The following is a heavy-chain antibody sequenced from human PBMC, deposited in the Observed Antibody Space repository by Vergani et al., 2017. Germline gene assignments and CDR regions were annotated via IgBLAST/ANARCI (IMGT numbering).Heavy chain of an antibody. CDR3: ARVVPAAIKLFDC. CDR1: GYIFTSYG. D-gene: IGHD2-2*01. V-gene: IGHV1-18*01. J-gene: IGHJ4*02. Sequence: QVPLVQSGAEVKTPGASVKVSCKASGYIFTSYGISWVRQAPGQGLEWMGWISAYNGNTNYAPKLQGRVTMTTATSTNTAYMELRSLRSDDTAVYYCARVVPAAIKLFDCWGQGTLVTVSS. CDR2: ISAYNGNT.